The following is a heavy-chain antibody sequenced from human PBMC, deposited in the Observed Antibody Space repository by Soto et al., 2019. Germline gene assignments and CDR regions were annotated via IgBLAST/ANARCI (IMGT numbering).Heavy chain of an antibody. V-gene: IGHV1-2*02. Sequence: ASVKVSCKASGYTFSDYYIHWVRQAPGQGLEWMGWINPNSGGAKYAPKFQGGVTMTRDTSITTAYMELSRLRSGDTAVYYCAREPANANPEGVDFWGQGTLVTVSS. D-gene: IGHD3-16*01. CDR2: INPNSGGA. J-gene: IGHJ4*02. CDR3: AREPANANPEGVDF. CDR1: GYTFSDYY.